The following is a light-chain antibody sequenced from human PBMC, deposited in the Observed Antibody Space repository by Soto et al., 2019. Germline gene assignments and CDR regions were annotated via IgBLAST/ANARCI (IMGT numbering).Light chain of an antibody. CDR3: SSYSSTSTLRV. Sequence: QSVLTQPASVSGSPGQSITISCTGTSGDVGGYNYVSWYQQHPGKAPKLMIYEVSKRPSGVSNRFSGSKSGNTTSPTISGLQAEDEADYYCSSYSSTSTLRVFGTGTKVTVL. CDR1: SGDVGGYNY. J-gene: IGLJ1*01. CDR2: EVS. V-gene: IGLV2-14*01.